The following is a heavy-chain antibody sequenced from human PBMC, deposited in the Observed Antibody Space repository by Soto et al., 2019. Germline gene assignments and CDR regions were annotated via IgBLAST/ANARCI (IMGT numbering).Heavy chain of an antibody. D-gene: IGHD3-22*01. CDR2: ISSSSSTI. CDR1: GFTFSSYS. CDR3: ARDYYDSSGSNDRYFQH. Sequence: SLRLSCAASGFTFSSYSMNWVRQAPGKGLEWVSYISSSSSTIYYADSVKGRFTISRDNAKNSLYLQMNSLRDEDTAVYYCARDYYDSSGSNDRYFQHWGQGTLVTVYS. V-gene: IGHV3-48*02. J-gene: IGHJ1*01.